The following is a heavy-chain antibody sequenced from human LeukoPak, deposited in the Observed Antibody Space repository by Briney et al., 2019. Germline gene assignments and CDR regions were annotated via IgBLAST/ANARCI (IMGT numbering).Heavy chain of an antibody. CDR3: AKDRDHVGMVRGVIIKVWFDP. D-gene: IGHD3-10*01. V-gene: IGHV3-23*01. CDR2: ISGSGGST. Sequence: PGGSLRLSCAASGFTFSSYAMSWVRQAPGKGLEWVSAISGSGGSTYYADSVKGRFTISRDNSKNTLYLQMNSLRAEDTAVYYCAKDRDHVGMVRGVIIKVWFDPWGQGTLVTVSS. CDR1: GFTFSSYA. J-gene: IGHJ5*02.